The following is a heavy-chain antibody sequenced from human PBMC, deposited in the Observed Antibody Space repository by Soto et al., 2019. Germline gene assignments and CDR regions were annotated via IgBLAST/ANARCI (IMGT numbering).Heavy chain of an antibody. CDR3: ARGALRNDFWSGYQYYYYGMDV. D-gene: IGHD3-3*01. J-gene: IGHJ6*02. Sequence: QVQLVQSGAEVKKPGSSVKVSCKASGGTFSSYAISWVRQAPGQGLEWMGGIIPIFGTANYAQKFQGRVTITADESTSTAYMKLSSLRSEDTAVYYCARGALRNDFWSGYQYYYYGMDVWGQGTTVTVSS. CDR1: GGTFSSYA. V-gene: IGHV1-69*01. CDR2: IIPIFGTA.